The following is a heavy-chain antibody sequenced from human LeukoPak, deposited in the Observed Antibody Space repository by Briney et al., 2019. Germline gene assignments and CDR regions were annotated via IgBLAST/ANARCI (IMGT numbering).Heavy chain of an antibody. CDR2: ISSTSNYI. D-gene: IGHD5-12*01. J-gene: IGHJ4*02. Sequence: PGGSLRLSCAASGFTFSTYAISWVRQAPGKGLEWVSCISSTSNYIFYADSVRGRFTISRDNAKNSLYLQMNSLRAEDTAVYYCAKKAVLSGYDYFDYWGQGTLVTISS. CDR1: GFTFSTYA. V-gene: IGHV3-21*04. CDR3: AKKAVLSGYDYFDY.